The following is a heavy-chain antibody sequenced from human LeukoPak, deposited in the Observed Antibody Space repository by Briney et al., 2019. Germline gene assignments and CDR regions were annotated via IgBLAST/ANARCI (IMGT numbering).Heavy chain of an antibody. J-gene: IGHJ4*02. CDR1: GGSISSSSYY. D-gene: IGHD3-3*01. CDR3: ATFLEWLLFSRGGGDY. V-gene: IGHV4-39*01. CDR2: IYYSGST. Sequence: PSETLSLTCTVSGGSISSSSYYWGWIRQPPGKGLEWIGSIYYSGSTYYNPSLKSRVTISVDTSNNQFSLKLSSVTAADTAVYYCATFLEWLLFSRGGGDYWGQGTLVTVSS.